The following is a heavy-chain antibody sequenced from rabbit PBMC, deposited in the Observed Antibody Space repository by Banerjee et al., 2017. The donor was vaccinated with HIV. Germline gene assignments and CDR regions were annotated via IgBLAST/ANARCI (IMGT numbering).Heavy chain of an antibody. J-gene: IGHJ4*01. D-gene: IGHD7-1*01. Sequence: QSLEESGGDLVKPGASLTLTCTASGFTLSSSYYMCWVRQAPGKGLEWIACIYAGDDNTYYASWAKGRFTISKTSSTTVTLQMTSLTAADTATYFCARSPLYGGYVGYIYYFNLWGPGTLVTVS. CDR1: GFTLSSSYY. CDR3: ARSPLYGGYVGYIYYFNL. CDR2: IYAGDDNT. V-gene: IGHV1S40*01.